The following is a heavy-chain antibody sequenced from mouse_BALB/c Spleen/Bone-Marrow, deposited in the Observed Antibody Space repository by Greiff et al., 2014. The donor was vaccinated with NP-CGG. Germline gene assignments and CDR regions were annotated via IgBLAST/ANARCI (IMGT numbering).Heavy chain of an antibody. V-gene: IGHV7-3*02. D-gene: IGHD1-2*01. CDR2: IRNKANGYTT. CDR1: GFTFTDYY. J-gene: IGHJ1*01. Sequence: EVQLVESGGGLVQPGGSLRLSCATSGFTFTDYYMSWVRQPPGKALEWLGFIRNKANGYTTEHSASVKGRFTISRDNSQSILYLQMNTLRAEDSATYYSARDRTTATLYWYFDVWGAGTTVTVSS. CDR3: ARDRTTATLYWYFDV.